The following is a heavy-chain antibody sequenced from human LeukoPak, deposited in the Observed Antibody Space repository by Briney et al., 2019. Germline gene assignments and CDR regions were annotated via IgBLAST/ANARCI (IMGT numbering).Heavy chain of an antibody. CDR2: IYYSGST. CDR3: ARTFYGDYRGYYYGMDV. CDR1: GGSISSYY. J-gene: IGHJ6*02. Sequence: PSETLSLTCTVSGGSISSYYWSWIRQPPGKGLEWIGYIYYSGSTNYNPSLKSRVTISVDTSKNQFSLKLSSVTAADTAVYYCARTFYGDYRGYYYGMDVWGQGTTVTVSS. V-gene: IGHV4-59*01. D-gene: IGHD4-17*01.